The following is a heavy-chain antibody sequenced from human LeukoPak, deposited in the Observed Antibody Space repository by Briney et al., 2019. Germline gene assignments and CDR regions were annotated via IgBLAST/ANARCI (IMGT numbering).Heavy chain of an antibody. V-gene: IGHV1-69*05. J-gene: IGHJ5*02. D-gene: IGHD6-19*01. CDR1: GGTFSSYA. Sequence: SVKVSCKASGGTFSSYAISWLRQAPGQGLEWMGRIIPIFGTANYAQKFQGRVTITTDESTSTAYMELSSLRSEDTAVYYCARDPSYGRQWLGNWFDPWGQGTLVTVSS. CDR2: IIPIFGTA. CDR3: ARDPSYGRQWLGNWFDP.